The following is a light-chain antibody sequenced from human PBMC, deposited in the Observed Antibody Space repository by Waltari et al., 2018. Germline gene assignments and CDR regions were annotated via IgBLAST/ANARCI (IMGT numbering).Light chain of an antibody. Sequence: QSALTQPASVSGSPGQSITISCTGTSSDVGAYDYVSWYQQHPGKAPKLLILVVTNRPSGVSHRFSGSKSGNTASLTISGLQAEDEANYFCSAYTKSTTRYWVFGGGTKVTVL. CDR1: SSDVGAYDY. V-gene: IGLV2-14*03. CDR2: VVT. J-gene: IGLJ3*02. CDR3: SAYTKSTTRYWV.